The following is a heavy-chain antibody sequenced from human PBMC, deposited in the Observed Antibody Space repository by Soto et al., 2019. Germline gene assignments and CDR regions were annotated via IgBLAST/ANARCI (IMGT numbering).Heavy chain of an antibody. Sequence: QVQLVQSGAEVRQPASSVKVSCKTSGATFSSYAITWVRQAPGQGLEWMGGIVPTVDTSTYAQKFQGRVTXXAXXFTNTVYMELSSLRSDDTAVYYCVRVVAIPGYPDNWGQGTLVPVSS. CDR3: VRVVAIPGYPDN. D-gene: IGHD5-12*01. J-gene: IGHJ4*02. CDR2: IVPTVDTS. CDR1: GATFSSYA. V-gene: IGHV1-69*12.